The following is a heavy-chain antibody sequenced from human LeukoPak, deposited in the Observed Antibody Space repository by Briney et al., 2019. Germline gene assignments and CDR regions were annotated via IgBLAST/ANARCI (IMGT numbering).Heavy chain of an antibody. D-gene: IGHD1-26*01. CDR2: ISGSNGNT. V-gene: IGHV1-18*01. CDR1: GYTFTSYG. CDR3: ARSGRGTYYYFDL. J-gene: IGHJ4*02. Sequence: GASVKVSCKAPGYTFTSYGISWVRQAPGQGLEWMGWISGSNGNTNYAQKFQGRVSMTADTSTSTAYMELRSLRSDDTAVYYCARSGRGTYYYFDLWGQGTLVTVSS.